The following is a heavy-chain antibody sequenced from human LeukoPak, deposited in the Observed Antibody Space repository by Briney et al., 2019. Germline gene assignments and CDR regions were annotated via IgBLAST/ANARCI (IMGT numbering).Heavy chain of an antibody. D-gene: IGHD3-16*02. CDR1: SGFIFSSYG. V-gene: IGHV4-39*01. J-gene: IGHJ3*02. CDR2: IYYSGST. CDR3: ARPYDYVWGSYRFCAFDI. Sequence: PGGSLRLSCVASGFIFSSYGMHWVRQPPGKGLEWIGSIYYSGSTYYNPSLKSRVTISVDTSKNQFSLKLSSVTAADTAVYYCARPYDYVWGSYRFCAFDIWGQGTMVTVSS.